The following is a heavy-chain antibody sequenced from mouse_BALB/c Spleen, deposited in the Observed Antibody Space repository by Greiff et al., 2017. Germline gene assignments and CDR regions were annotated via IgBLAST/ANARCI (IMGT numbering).Heavy chain of an antibody. J-gene: IGHJ1*01. CDR1: GYTFSSYW. Sequence: VQLQQSGAELMKPGASVKISCKATGYTFSSYWIEWVKQRPGHGLEWIGEILPGSGSTNYNEKFKGKATFTADTSSNTAYMQLSSLTSEDSAVYYCAREYGKRYFDVWGAGTTVTVSS. D-gene: IGHD2-10*02. CDR3: AREYGKRYFDV. CDR2: ILPGSGST. V-gene: IGHV1-9*01.